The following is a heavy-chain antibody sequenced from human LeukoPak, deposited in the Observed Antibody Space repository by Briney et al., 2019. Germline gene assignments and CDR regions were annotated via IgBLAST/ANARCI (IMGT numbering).Heavy chain of an antibody. J-gene: IGHJ6*03. CDR2: INPNSGGT. V-gene: IGHV1-2*02. CDR3: ARATHYYYYYMDV. CDR1: GYTFTGYY. Sequence: ASVKASCKASGYTFTGYYMHWVRQAPGQGLEWMGWINPNSGGTNYAQKFQGRVTMTRDTSISTAYMELSRLRSDDTAVYYCARATHYYYYYMDVWGKGTTVTVSS.